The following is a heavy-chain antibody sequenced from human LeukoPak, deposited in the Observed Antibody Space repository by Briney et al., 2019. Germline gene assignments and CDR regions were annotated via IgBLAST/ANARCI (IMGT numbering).Heavy chain of an antibody. D-gene: IGHD2-15*01. J-gene: IGHJ5*02. V-gene: IGHV3-21*01. CDR2: ISSSSSYI. CDR3: ARDALRWRTSPFDP. Sequence: GGSLRLSCAASGFTFSSYAMHWVRQAPGKGLEWVSSISSSSSYIYYADSVKGRFTISRDNAKNSLYLQMNSLRAEDTAVYYCARDALRWRTSPFDPWGQGTLVTVSS. CDR1: GFTFSSYA.